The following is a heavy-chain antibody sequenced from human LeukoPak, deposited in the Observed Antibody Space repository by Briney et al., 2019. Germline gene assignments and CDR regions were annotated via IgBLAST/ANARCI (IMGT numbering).Heavy chain of an antibody. CDR3: ARHNWSSLYYFDY. CDR2: IDPSDSYT. D-gene: IGHD1-1*01. Sequence: GESLKISSKGSGYSFTSYWISWVRQMPGKGLEWMGRIDPSDSYTNYSPSFQGHVTISADKSISTAYPQWSSLKASDTAMYYCARHNWSSLYYFDYWGQGTLVTVSS. CDR1: GYSFTSYW. V-gene: IGHV5-10-1*01. J-gene: IGHJ4*02.